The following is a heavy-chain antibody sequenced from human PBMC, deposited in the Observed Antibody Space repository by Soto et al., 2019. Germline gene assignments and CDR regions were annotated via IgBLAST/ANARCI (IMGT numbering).Heavy chain of an antibody. Sequence: VQLVESGGGLVEPGGSLRLSCAASGFSFTNAWMTWVRQAPGKGLEWVGRIKSKSDGGTTDYTAPVKGRFTISRDDSKNTLYLQMNSLKTEDTAVYHCTALSLGYWGQGTLVTVSS. D-gene: IGHD3-16*01. CDR3: TALSLGY. CDR2: IKSKSDGGTT. CDR1: GFSFTNAW. J-gene: IGHJ4*02. V-gene: IGHV3-15*01.